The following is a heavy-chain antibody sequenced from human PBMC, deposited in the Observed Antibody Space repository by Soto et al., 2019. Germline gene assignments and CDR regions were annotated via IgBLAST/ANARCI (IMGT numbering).Heavy chain of an antibody. Sequence: ASVKVSCKASGYTFTSYDINWVRQATGQGLEWMGWMNPNSGNTGYAQKFQGRVTMTRNTSISTAYMELSSLRSEDTAVYYCARGLRFLEWLLGNYYYYMDAWGKGTTVTVSS. D-gene: IGHD3-3*01. CDR1: GYTFTSYD. CDR3: ARGLRFLEWLLGNYYYYMDA. V-gene: IGHV1-8*01. J-gene: IGHJ6*03. CDR2: MNPNSGNT.